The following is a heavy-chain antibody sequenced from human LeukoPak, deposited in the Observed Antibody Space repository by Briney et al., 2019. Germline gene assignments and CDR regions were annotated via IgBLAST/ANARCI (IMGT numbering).Heavy chain of an antibody. CDR1: GYTFTGYY. Sequence: ASVKVSCKASGYTFTGYYMHWVRQAPGQGLEWMGWINPNSGGTNYAQKFQGRVTMTRDTSISTAYMELSRLRSDDTAVYYCARRANYYDSSGYYYYYYYMDVWGKGTTVTVSS. J-gene: IGHJ6*03. D-gene: IGHD3-22*01. CDR2: INPNSGGT. V-gene: IGHV1-2*02. CDR3: ARRANYYDSSGYYYYYYYMDV.